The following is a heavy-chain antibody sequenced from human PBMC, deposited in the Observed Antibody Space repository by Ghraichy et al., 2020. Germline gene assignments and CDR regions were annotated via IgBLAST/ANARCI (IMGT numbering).Heavy chain of an antibody. CDR2: ISSSSSTI. J-gene: IGHJ3*02. CDR3: ARDRCSGGSCYYLLKAFDI. V-gene: IGHV3-48*02. CDR1: GFTFSSYS. Sequence: SCAASGFTFSSYSMNWVRQAPGKGLEWVSYISSSSSTIYYADSVKGRFTISRDNAKNSLYLQMNSLRDEDTAVYYCARDRCSGGSCYYLLKAFDIWGQGTMVTVSS. D-gene: IGHD2-15*01.